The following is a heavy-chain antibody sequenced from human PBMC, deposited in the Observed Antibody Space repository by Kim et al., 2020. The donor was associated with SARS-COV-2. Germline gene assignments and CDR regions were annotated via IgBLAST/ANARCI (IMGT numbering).Heavy chain of an antibody. J-gene: IGHJ4*02. V-gene: IGHV4-34*01. D-gene: IGHD6-19*01. CDR1: GGSFSGYY. Sequence: SETLSLTCAVYGGSFSGYYWSWIRQPPGKGLEWIGEINHSGSTNYNPSLKSRVTISVDTSKNQFSLKLSSVTAADTAVYYCARGGPYSSGLGDYWGQGTLVTVSS. CDR3: ARGGPYSSGLGDY. CDR2: INHSGST.